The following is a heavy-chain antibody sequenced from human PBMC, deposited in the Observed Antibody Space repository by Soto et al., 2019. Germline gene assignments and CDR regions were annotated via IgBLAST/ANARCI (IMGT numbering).Heavy chain of an antibody. J-gene: IGHJ4*02. CDR3: AREGKDGYNFGFGNDY. Sequence: QLVQSGAEVREPGASVKVSCRASGYRFTTYDIHWVRQAPGQGLEWMGIIHPGGGSSSYADKFHDRITLTRDTSTGTRYMELSSLTSEDTAVYFCAREGKDGYNFGFGNDYWGQGTLVTVSS. D-gene: IGHD1-1*01. CDR2: IHPGGGSS. V-gene: IGHV1-46*01. CDR1: GYRFTTYD.